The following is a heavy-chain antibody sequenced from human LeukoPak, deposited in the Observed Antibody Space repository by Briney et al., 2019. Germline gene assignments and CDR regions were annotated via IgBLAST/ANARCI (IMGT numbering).Heavy chain of an antibody. D-gene: IGHD6-19*01. CDR2: INSDGSST. CDR1: GFTFSSYW. V-gene: IGHV3-74*01. Sequence: GGSLRLSCAASGFTFSSYWMHWVRQAPGKGLVWVSRINSDGSSTSYADSVKGRFTISRDNAKNTLYLQMNSLRAEDTAVYYCARDSSGWYVSNYYYYMDVWAKGPRSPSP. CDR3: ARDSSGWYVSNYYYYMDV. J-gene: IGHJ6*03.